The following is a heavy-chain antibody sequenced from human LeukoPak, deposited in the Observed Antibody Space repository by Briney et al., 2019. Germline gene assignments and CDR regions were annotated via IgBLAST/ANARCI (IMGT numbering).Heavy chain of an antibody. Sequence: ASVKLSCKASGYTFTGYYMHWARQAPGQGLEWMGWINPNSGGTNYAQKFQGRVTMTRDTSISTAYMELSRLRSDDTAVYYCARGQIIAVAGTGYYYYGMDVWGQGTTVTVSS. CDR3: ARGQIIAVAGTGYYYYGMDV. CDR2: INPNSGGT. V-gene: IGHV1-2*02. J-gene: IGHJ6*02. CDR1: GYTFTGYY. D-gene: IGHD6-19*01.